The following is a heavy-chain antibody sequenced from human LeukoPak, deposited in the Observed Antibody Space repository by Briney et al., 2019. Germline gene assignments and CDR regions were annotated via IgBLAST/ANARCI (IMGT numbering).Heavy chain of an antibody. V-gene: IGHV1-18*01. CDR3: ARVRWLPDPYYFDY. CDR2: ISAYNGDT. CDR1: GYTFTSYG. Sequence: ASVKVSCKASGYTFTSYGISWVRQAPGQGPEWMGWISAYNGDTNYAQKLQGRVTMTTDTSTSTAYMELRSLRSDDTAVYYCARVRWLPDPYYFDYWGQGTLVTVSS. J-gene: IGHJ4*02. D-gene: IGHD5-24*01.